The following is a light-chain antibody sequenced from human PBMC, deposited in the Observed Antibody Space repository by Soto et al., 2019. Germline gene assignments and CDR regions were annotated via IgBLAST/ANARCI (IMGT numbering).Light chain of an antibody. CDR3: QKYNSASWT. CDR1: QGISNY. J-gene: IGKJ1*01. CDR2: VAS. V-gene: IGKV1-27*01. Sequence: DIQMTQSPSSQSASVGDRVTITCRASQGISNYLAWYQQQPGKVPKLLIYVASTLQSGVPSRFSGSGSGTDFTLTISSLQPEYVATYYCQKYNSASWTFGQGTKVEIK.